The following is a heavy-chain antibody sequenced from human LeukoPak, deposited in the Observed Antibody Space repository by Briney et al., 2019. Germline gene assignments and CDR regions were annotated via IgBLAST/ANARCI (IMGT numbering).Heavy chain of an antibody. J-gene: IGHJ4*02. CDR3: AKDVVRGVMWYFDY. Sequence: PGGSLRLSCAASGFTLSRYWMHWVRQAPGKGLVWVSRINSDGSSTSYADSVKGRFTISRDNAKNTLYLQMNSLRAEDTAVYYCAKDVVRGVMWYFDYWGQGTLVTVSS. CDR2: INSDGSST. V-gene: IGHV3-74*01. CDR1: GFTLSRYW. D-gene: IGHD3-10*01.